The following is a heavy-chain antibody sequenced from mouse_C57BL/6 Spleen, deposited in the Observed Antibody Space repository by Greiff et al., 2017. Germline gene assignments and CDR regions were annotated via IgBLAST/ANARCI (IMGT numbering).Heavy chain of an antibody. CDR1: GYAFSSYW. CDR3: ARCKNWYFDV. Sequence: VQLQQSGAELVKPGASVKISCKASGYAFSSYWVNWVKQRPGKGLEWIGQIYLGEGDTHYNGKFKGKATLTADTSSSTVYMQLSSLTADDSAVYFCARCKNWYFDVWGTGTTVTVSS. CDR2: IYLGEGDT. J-gene: IGHJ1*03. V-gene: IGHV1-80*01.